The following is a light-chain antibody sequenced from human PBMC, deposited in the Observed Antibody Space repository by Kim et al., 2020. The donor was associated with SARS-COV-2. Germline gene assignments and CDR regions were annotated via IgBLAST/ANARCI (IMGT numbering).Light chain of an antibody. CDR3: QQYGSSPYT. V-gene: IGKV3-20*01. J-gene: IGKJ2*01. Sequence: EIVLTQSPGTLSLSPGERATLSCRASQSVSSSYLAWYQQKPGQAPRLLIYGASSRATGIPDRFSGSGSGTVFTLTISRLEPEDCAVYYCQQYGSSPYTFGQGTKLEI. CDR1: QSVSSSY. CDR2: GAS.